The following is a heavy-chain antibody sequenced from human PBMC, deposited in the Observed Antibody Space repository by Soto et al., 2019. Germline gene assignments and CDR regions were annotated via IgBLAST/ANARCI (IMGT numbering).Heavy chain of an antibody. CDR2: IYYSGST. CDR3: ARDQPYGSFDY. J-gene: IGHJ4*01. CDR1: GGSISSGGYY. Sequence: SETLSLTCTVSGGSISSGGYYWSWIRQHPGKGLEWIGYIYYSGSTYYNPSLKSRVTISVDTSKNQFSLKLSSVTAADTAVYYCARDQPYGSFDYWGHVPLFTVSS. V-gene: IGHV4-31*03. D-gene: IGHD4-17*01.